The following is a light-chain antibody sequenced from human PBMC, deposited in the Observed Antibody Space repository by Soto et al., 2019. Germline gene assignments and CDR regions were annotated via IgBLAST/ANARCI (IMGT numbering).Light chain of an antibody. J-gene: IGKJ3*01. CDR1: QSVSSY. Sequence: EIVLTQSPATLSLSPGERATLSCRASQSVSSYLAWYRQKPGQAPRLLISDASNRATGIPARFSGSGSGTDFTLTISSLELEDFAVYYCQQRSNWPPLFTFGPGTKVDIK. CDR3: QQRSNWPPLFT. V-gene: IGKV3-11*01. CDR2: DAS.